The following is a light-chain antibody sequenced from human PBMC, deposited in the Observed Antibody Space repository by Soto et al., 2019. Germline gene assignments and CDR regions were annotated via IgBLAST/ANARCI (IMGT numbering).Light chain of an antibody. CDR1: QSVSGRY. V-gene: IGKV3-20*01. CDR2: GAS. Sequence: EIVLTQSPGTLSLSPGERATLSCRASQSVSGRYLAWYQQKPGQAPRPLIYGASSRASGIPDRFSGSGSGTDFTRTISILEPEDFAVYYCQQYGSTPWTFGQGAKVEIK. J-gene: IGKJ1*01. CDR3: QQYGSTPWT.